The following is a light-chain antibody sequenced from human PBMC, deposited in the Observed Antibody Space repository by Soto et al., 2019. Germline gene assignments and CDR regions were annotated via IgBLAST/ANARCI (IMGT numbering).Light chain of an antibody. CDR1: QSLTDNY. Sequence: EIVLTQSPGTLSLSPGERATLSCGASQSLTDNYLAWYQHKPGQAPRLLIYGAFSRATGIPDRFSGSGSGTDFTLTISRLEPEDFALYYCHQYGLSPMVTFGPGTKVDIK. J-gene: IGKJ3*01. V-gene: IGKV3-20*01. CDR3: HQYGLSPMVT. CDR2: GAF.